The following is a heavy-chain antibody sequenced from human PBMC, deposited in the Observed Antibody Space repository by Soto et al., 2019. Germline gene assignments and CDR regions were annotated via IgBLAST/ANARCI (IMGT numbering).Heavy chain of an antibody. Sequence: GASVKVSCKASGYTFTGYYMHWVRQAPGQGLEWMGWINPNSGGTNYAQKFQGRVTMTRDTSISTAYMELSRLRSDDTAVYYCARDPSTVTTDIDYWGQGTLVTVSS. V-gene: IGHV1-2*02. J-gene: IGHJ4*02. CDR3: ARDPSTVTTDIDY. CDR2: INPNSGGT. CDR1: GYTFTGYY. D-gene: IGHD4-17*01.